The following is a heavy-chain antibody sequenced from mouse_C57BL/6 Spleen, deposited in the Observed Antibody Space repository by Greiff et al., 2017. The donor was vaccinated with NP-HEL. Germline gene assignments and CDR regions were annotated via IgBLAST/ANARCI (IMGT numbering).Heavy chain of an antibody. V-gene: IGHV1-59*01. Sequence: QVQLKEPGAELVRPGTSVKLSCKASGYTFTSYWMHWVKQRPGQGLEWIGVIDPSDSYTNYNQKFKGKATLTVDTSSSTAYMQLSSLTSEDSAVYYCARGYYYGSILFAYWGQGTLVTVSA. CDR2: IDPSDSYT. CDR3: ARGYYYGSILFAY. CDR1: GYTFTSYW. D-gene: IGHD1-1*01. J-gene: IGHJ3*01.